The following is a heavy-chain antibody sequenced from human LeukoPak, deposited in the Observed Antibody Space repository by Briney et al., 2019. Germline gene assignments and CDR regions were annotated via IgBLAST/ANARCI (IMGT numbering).Heavy chain of an antibody. V-gene: IGHV4-61*05. J-gene: IGHJ3*02. Sequence: SETLSLTCTVSGGSISSSSYYWGWIRQPPGKGLEWIGYIYTSGSTNYNPSLKSRVTISVDTSKNQFSLKLSSVTAADAAVYYCARQLYYYDSSGYYFGAFDIWGQGTMVTVSS. D-gene: IGHD3-22*01. CDR1: GGSISSSSYY. CDR2: IYTSGST. CDR3: ARQLYYYDSSGYYFGAFDI.